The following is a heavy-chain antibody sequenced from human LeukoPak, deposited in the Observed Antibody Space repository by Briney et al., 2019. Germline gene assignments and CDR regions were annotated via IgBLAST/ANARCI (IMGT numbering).Heavy chain of an antibody. D-gene: IGHD3-10*02. V-gene: IGHV3-23*01. Sequence: GGTLRLSCAASGFTFSSYGMSWVRQAPGKGLEWVSAISGSGGSTYYADSVKGRLTISRDNAKNSLYLQMNSLRAEDTAVYYCAELGITMIGGVWGKGTTVTISS. J-gene: IGHJ6*04. CDR3: AELGITMIGGV. CDR2: ISGSGGST. CDR1: GFTFSSYG.